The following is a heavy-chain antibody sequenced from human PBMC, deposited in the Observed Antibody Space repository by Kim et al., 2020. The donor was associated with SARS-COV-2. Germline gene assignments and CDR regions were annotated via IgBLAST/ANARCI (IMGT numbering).Heavy chain of an antibody. J-gene: IGHJ4*02. V-gene: IGHV1-3*01. CDR3: ARDGGGSYFDY. D-gene: IGHD1-26*01. CDR1: GYTFTSYA. CDR2: INAGNGNT. Sequence: ASVKVSCKASGYTFTSYAMHWVRQAPGQRLEWMGWINAGNGNTKYSQKFQGRVTITRDTSASTTYMELSSLRSEDTAVYYCARDGGGSYFDYWGQGTLVTVSS.